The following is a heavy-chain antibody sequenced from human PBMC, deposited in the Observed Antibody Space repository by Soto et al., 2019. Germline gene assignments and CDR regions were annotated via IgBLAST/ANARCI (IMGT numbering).Heavy chain of an antibody. D-gene: IGHD1-26*01. CDR2: ISGSGGST. Sequence: EVQLLESGGGLVQPGGSLRASCAASGFTFSSYAMRWVRQAPGKGLEWVSAISGSGGSTYYADSVKGRFTISRDNSKNTLYLQMNSLRAEDTAVYYCARRGSGSYYDYWGQGTLVTVSS. CDR1: GFTFSSYA. CDR3: ARRGSGSYYDY. V-gene: IGHV3-23*01. J-gene: IGHJ4*02.